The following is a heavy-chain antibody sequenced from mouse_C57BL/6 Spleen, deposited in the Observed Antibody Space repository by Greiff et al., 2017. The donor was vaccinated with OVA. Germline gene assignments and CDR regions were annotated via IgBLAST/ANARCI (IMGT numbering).Heavy chain of an antibody. CDR1: GFNIKNTY. J-gene: IGHJ2*01. CDR3: ARSFDYDGGVDY. D-gene: IGHD2-4*01. CDR2: IDPANGNT. V-gene: IGHV14-3*01. Sequence: EVMLVESVAELVRPGASVKLSCTASGFNIKNTYMHWVKQRPEQGLEWIGRIDPANGNTKYAPKFQGKATITADTSSNTAYLQLSSLTSEDTAIYYCARSFDYDGGVDYWGQGTTLTVSS.